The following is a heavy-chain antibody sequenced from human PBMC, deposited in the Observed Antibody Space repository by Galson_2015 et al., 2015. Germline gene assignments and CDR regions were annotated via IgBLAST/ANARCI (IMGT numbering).Heavy chain of an antibody. Sequence: SLRLSCAASGFTFSSYWMSWVRQTPGKGLEWVANIKEDGSEKYYVDSVKGRFTISRDNAKNSLYVQTNSLRAEDTAVYYCARGMRDYSYGMDVWGQGTTVTVSS. CDR3: ARGMRDYSYGMDV. D-gene: IGHD4-17*01. V-gene: IGHV3-7*04. J-gene: IGHJ6*02. CDR2: IKEDGSEK. CDR1: GFTFSSYW.